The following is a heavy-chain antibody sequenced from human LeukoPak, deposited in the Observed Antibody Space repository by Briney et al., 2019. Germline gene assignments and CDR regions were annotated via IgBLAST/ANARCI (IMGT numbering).Heavy chain of an antibody. V-gene: IGHV3-33*01. CDR2: IWYDGSNK. CDR3: ARGKIAKAGSFDY. Sequence: GGSLRLSCAASGFTFSSYGMHWVRQAPGKGLEWVAVIWYDGSNKYYADSVKGRFTISRDNSKNTLYLQMNSLRAEDTAVYYCARGKIAKAGSFDYWGQGTLVTVSS. D-gene: IGHD6-19*01. J-gene: IGHJ4*02. CDR1: GFTFSSYG.